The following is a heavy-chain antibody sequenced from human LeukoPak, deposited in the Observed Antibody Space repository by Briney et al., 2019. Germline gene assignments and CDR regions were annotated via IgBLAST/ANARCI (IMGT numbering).Heavy chain of an antibody. CDR3: ARVGTAMVLDY. D-gene: IGHD5-18*01. CDR1: GFPVSSNY. V-gene: IGHV3-53*01. J-gene: IGHJ4*02. CDR2: IYSGGST. Sequence: QTGGSLKLSCAASGFPVSSNYMSRVRQAPGKGLEWVSVIYSGGSTYYADSVKVRFTISRDNSKNTLYLQMNSLRAEDTAVYYCARVGTAMVLDYWGQGTLVTVSS.